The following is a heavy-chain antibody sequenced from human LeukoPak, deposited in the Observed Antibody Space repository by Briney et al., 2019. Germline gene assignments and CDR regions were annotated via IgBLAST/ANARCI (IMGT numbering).Heavy chain of an antibody. V-gene: IGHV4-38-2*02. D-gene: IGHD2-21*01. CDR2: IYHSGST. CDR1: GYSISSGYY. CDR3: ARRVAYSYWYFDL. J-gene: IGHJ2*01. Sequence: SETLSLTCTVSGYSISSGYYWGWIRQPPGKGLEWIGSIYHSGSTYYNPSLKSRVTISVDTSKNQFSLKLSSVTAADTAVYYCARRVAYSYWYFDLWGRGTLVTVSS.